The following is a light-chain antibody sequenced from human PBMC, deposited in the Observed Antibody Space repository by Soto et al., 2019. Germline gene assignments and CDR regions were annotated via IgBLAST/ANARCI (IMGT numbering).Light chain of an antibody. CDR3: QHYGTSPIT. CDR2: GAS. Sequence: EIVLTQSPCTLSLSTGGRATLSCWASQSVGSRLAWYQQKPGQAPRLLISGASSRATGIPDRFSGSGSATDFTLTISRLEPEDVALYYCQHYGTSPITFGQGTRLEI. J-gene: IGKJ5*01. CDR1: QSVGSR. V-gene: IGKV3-20*01.